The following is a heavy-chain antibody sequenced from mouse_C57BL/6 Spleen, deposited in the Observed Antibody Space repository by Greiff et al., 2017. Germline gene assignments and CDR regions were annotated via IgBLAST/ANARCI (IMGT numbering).Heavy chain of an antibody. Sequence: VQLQQPGAELVMPGASVKLSCKASGYTFTSYWMHWVKQRPGQGLEWIGEIDPSDSYTNYNQKFKGKSTLTVDKSSSTAYMQLSSLTSEDSAVYYCARWRSGSSRFDYWGQGTTLTVSS. V-gene: IGHV1-69*01. CDR1: GYTFTSYW. CDR3: ARWRSGSSRFDY. CDR2: IDPSDSYT. J-gene: IGHJ2*01. D-gene: IGHD1-1*01.